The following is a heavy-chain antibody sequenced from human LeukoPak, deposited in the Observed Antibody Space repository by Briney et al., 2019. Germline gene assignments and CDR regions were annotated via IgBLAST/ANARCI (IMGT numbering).Heavy chain of an antibody. V-gene: IGHV1-2*06. CDR2: INPNSGGT. CDR3: ARQGSSTTQLLAY. CDR1: GYTFTGYY. Sequence: ASVKVSCKAPGYTFTGYYMHWVRQAPGQGLEWMGRINPNSGGTNYAQKFQGRVTMTRDTSISTAYMELSRLRSEDTAVYYCARQGSSTTQLLAYWGQGTLVTVSS. D-gene: IGHD2-2*01. J-gene: IGHJ4*02.